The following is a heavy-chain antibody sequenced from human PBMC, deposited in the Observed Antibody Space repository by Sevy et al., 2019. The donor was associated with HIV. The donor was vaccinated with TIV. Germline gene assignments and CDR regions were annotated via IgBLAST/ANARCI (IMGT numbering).Heavy chain of an antibody. CDR1: GGTFSSYA. V-gene: IGHV1-69*06. CDR2: IIPIFGTA. J-gene: IGHJ6*03. D-gene: IGHD5-18*01. CDR3: ARSNVRGYSYGRTPSYYYYMDV. Sequence: ASVKVSCKASGGTFSSYAISWVRQAPGQGLEWMGGIIPIFGTANYAQKFQGRVTITADKSTSTAYMELSSLRSEDTAVYYCARSNVRGYSYGRTPSYYYYMDVWGEGTTVTVSS.